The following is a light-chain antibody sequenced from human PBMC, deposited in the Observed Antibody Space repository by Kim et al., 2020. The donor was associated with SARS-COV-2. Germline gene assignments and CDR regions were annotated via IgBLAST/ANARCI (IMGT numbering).Light chain of an antibody. J-gene: IGLJ1*01. CDR1: SSNIGNNP. Sequence: QSVLTQPPSVSEAPRQRVTISCSGSSSNIGNNPVNWYQHLPGKAPELLIYHDDLLPSGVSDRFSGSKSGTSASLAISGLQSEDEADYYCAAWDDSLNGYVFGTGTKVTVL. CDR2: HDD. CDR3: AAWDDSLNGYV. V-gene: IGLV1-36*01.